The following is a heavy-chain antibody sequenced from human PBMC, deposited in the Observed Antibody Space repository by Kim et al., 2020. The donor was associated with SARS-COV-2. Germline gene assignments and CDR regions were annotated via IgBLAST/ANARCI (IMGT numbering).Heavy chain of an antibody. CDR1: GYTFTSYA. CDR3: ASGLGSSGWYQYYYYYGMDV. Sequence: ASVKVSCKASGYTFTSYAMNWVRQAPGQGLEWMGWINTNTGNPTYAQGFTGRFVFSLDTSVSTAYLQISSLKAEDTAVYYCASGLGSSGWYQYYYYYGMDVWGQGTTVTVSS. J-gene: IGHJ6*02. D-gene: IGHD6-19*01. V-gene: IGHV7-4-1*02. CDR2: INTNTGNP.